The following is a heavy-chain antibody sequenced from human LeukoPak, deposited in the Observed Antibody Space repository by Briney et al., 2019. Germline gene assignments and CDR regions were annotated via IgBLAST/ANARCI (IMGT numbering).Heavy chain of an antibody. CDR2: ISGSGGST. CDR3: ATPKGYCSGGSCPAPHSFDY. Sequence: GGSLRLSCAASGFTFSSYAMSWVRQAPGKGLEWVSAISGSGGSTYYADSVKGRFTISRDNSKNTLYLQMNSLRAEDTAVYYCATPKGYCSGGSCPAPHSFDYWGQGTLVTVSS. D-gene: IGHD2-15*01. V-gene: IGHV3-23*01. CDR1: GFTFSSYA. J-gene: IGHJ4*02.